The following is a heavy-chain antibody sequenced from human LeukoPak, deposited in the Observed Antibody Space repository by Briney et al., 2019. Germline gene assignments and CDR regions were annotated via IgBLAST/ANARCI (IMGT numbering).Heavy chain of an antibody. J-gene: IGHJ6*02. D-gene: IGHD2-15*01. V-gene: IGHV3-30*18. CDR1: GFTFSSYG. Sequence: PGGSLRLSCAASGFTFSSYGIHWVRQAPGKGLEWVAVISYDGSNKYYADSVKGRFTISRDNSKNTLFLQMNSLRAEDTAVYYCAKNLYCGGGSCYPSALGMDVWGQGTTVTVSS. CDR3: AKNLYCGGGSCYPSALGMDV. CDR2: ISYDGSNK.